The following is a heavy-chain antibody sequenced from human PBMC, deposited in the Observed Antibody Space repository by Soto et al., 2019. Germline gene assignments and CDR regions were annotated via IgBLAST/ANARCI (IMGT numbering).Heavy chain of an antibody. CDR2: IYYSGST. CDR3: ARRESKRSLEWLPGAFDI. J-gene: IGHJ3*02. V-gene: IGHV4-59*01. Sequence: PSETLSLTCTVSGLSSSSYYWSWIRRPPGKGLEWIGYIYYSGSTNYNPSLKSRVTISVDTSKTQFSLKLSSVTAADTAVYSCARRESKRSLEWLPGAFDIWGQGTMVTVSS. D-gene: IGHD3-3*01. CDR1: GLSSSSYY.